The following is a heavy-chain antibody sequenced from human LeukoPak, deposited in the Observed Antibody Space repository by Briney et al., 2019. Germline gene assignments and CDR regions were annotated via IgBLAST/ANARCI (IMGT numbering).Heavy chain of an antibody. CDR2: IYTSGST. D-gene: IGHD3-10*01. CDR1: GGSISSYY. J-gene: IGHJ5*02. V-gene: IGHV4-4*07. Sequence: SETLSLTCTVSGGSISSYYWSWIRQPAGKGLEWIGRIYTSGSTNYNPSLKSRVTMSVDTSKNQFSLKLSSVTAADTAVYYCARSTMFRGVTNWFDPWGQGTLVTVSS. CDR3: ARSTMFRGVTNWFDP.